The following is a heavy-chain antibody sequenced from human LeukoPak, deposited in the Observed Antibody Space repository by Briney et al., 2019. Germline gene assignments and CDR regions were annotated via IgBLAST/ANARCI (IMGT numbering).Heavy chain of an antibody. V-gene: IGHV4-38-2*01. CDR3: ALTLWLSLQPVFDY. CDR1: GYSISSGYY. D-gene: IGHD3-22*01. Sequence: PSETLSLTCAVSGYSISSGYYWGWIRQPPEKGLEWIGSVYHSGSTYSNPSLRSRVTISVDTSKNQFSLKLSSVTAADTAVYYRALTLWLSLQPVFDYWGQGILVTVSS. CDR2: VYHSGST. J-gene: IGHJ4*02.